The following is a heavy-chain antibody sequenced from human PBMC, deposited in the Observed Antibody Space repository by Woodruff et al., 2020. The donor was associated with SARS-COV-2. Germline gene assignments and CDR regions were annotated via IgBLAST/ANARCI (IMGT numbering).Heavy chain of an antibody. V-gene: IGHV1-2*02. D-gene: IGHD5-12*01. CDR3: ARGVSGYDERELYN. CDR2: SGGT. Sequence: SGGTNYAQKFQGRVTMTRDTSISTAYMELSRLRSDDTAVYYCARGVSGYDERELYNWGQGTLVTVSS. J-gene: IGHJ4*02.